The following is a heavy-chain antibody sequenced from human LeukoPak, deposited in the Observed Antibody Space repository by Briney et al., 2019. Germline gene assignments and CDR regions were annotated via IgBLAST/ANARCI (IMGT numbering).Heavy chain of an antibody. CDR1: GYTFTSSY. Sequence: GASVKVSCKASGYTFTSSYMHWVRQAPGQGLEWMGIINPSGGSTSYAQKFQGRVTMTRGTSTSTVHMELSSLRSEDTAVYYCARAQLEGPLLDDYWGQGTLVTVSS. J-gene: IGHJ4*02. CDR3: ARAQLEGPLLDDY. D-gene: IGHD1-1*01. CDR2: INPSGGST. V-gene: IGHV1-46*01.